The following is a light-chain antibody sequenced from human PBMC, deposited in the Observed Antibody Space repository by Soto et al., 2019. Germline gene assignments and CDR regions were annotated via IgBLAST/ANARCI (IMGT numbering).Light chain of an antibody. CDR1: EPVLRSSNNKNH. J-gene: IGKJ5*01. CDR3: QQYYDVPVT. CDR2: WAS. V-gene: IGKV4-1*01. Sequence: DIVMTQSPDSLTVSLGERATMNCKASEPVLRSSNNKNHLAWYQQKPAQSAKMRISWASTRESGVPDRFSGSGSGTEFTLTISSLQAEDAAVYYCQQYYDVPVTFGQGTRLEIK.